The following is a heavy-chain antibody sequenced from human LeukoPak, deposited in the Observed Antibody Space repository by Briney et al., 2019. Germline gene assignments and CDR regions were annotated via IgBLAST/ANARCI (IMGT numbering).Heavy chain of an antibody. J-gene: IGHJ4*02. CDR1: GYTFTGYY. CDR3: AREDGSGSYNGEIDY. V-gene: IGHV1-2*02. Sequence: ASVKVSCKASGYTFTGYYMHWVRQAPGQGLEWMGWINPNSGGTNYAQKFQGRVTMTRDTSISTAYMELSRLRSDDTAVYYCAREDGSGSYNGEIDYWGQGTLVTVSS. D-gene: IGHD3-10*01. CDR2: INPNSGGT.